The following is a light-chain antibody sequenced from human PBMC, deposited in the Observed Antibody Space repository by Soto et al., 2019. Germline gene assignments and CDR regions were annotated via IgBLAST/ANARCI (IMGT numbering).Light chain of an antibody. CDR3: QQYGSSLLT. CDR1: QSISVSY. V-gene: IGKV3-20*01. CDR2: GAS. J-gene: IGKJ4*01. Sequence: DIVLTQSPSTLSSSPGERATISCRASQSISVSYVAWYQQQRGQAPRLLIYGASSRDTVLPGRFSGSGSGADFTLTISRLEPEDFAVYYCQQYGSSLLTFGGGTKVEIK.